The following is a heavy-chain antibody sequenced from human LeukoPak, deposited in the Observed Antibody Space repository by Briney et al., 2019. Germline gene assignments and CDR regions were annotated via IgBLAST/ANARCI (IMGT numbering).Heavy chain of an antibody. CDR3: ARGGRHPLDV. V-gene: IGHV4-4*07. CDR2: IYTSGTT. Sequence: SETLSLTCTVSGGSITSYYWSWIRQPAGKGLEWIGHIYTSGTTNYNPSLKSRVTMSVDTSKNQFSLKLSSVTAADTAVYYCARGGRHPLDVWGQGTTVTVSS. J-gene: IGHJ6*02. CDR1: GGSITSYY.